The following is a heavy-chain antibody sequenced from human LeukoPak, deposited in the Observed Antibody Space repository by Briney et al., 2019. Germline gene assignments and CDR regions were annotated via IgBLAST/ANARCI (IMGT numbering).Heavy chain of an antibody. D-gene: IGHD3-22*01. V-gene: IGHV3-11*05. Sequence: KPGGSLRLSCAASGFTFSDYYMTWIRPAPGKGLECVSYISSSSSHTNYADSVKGRFTISRDNAKNSLYLQMNSLRAEDTAVYYCARDYDSSGYFDYWGQGILVTVSS. CDR1: GFTFSDYY. J-gene: IGHJ4*02. CDR3: ARDYDSSGYFDY. CDR2: ISSSSSHT.